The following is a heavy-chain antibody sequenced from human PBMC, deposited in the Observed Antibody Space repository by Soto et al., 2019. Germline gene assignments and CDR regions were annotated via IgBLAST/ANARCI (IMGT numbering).Heavy chain of an antibody. CDR2: IYYSGST. CDR1: GGSISSGGYY. Sequence: SETLSLTCTVSGGSISSGGYYRSWIRQHPGKGLEWIGYIYYSGSTYYNPSLKSRVTISVDTSKNQFSLKLSSVTAADTAVYYCARDTRAGYSYGPTFDYWGQGTLVTVSS. V-gene: IGHV4-31*03. D-gene: IGHD5-18*01. CDR3: ARDTRAGYSYGPTFDY. J-gene: IGHJ4*02.